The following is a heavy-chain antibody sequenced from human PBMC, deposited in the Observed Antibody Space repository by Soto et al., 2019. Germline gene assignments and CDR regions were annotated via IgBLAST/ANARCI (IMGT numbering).Heavy chain of an antibody. Sequence: QVQLVESGGGVVQPGRSLRLSCAASGFTFSSYGMHWVRQAPGKGLEWVAVISYDGSNKYYADSVKGRFTISRDNSKNTLYRQMNSRGVEDTAVYYCAKGGSSSWYGMDVWGQGTTVTVSS. CDR3: AKGGSSSWYGMDV. V-gene: IGHV3-30*18. CDR1: GFTFSSYG. J-gene: IGHJ6*02. D-gene: IGHD6-13*01. CDR2: ISYDGSNK.